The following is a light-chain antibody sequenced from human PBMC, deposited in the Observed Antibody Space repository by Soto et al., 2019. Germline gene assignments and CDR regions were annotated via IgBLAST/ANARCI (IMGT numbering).Light chain of an antibody. CDR1: SSDVGSSNL. Sequence: QSVLTQPASVSGSPGQSITFSCPGTSSDVGSSNLVSWYQQHPGKAPKLLIYEVSKRPSGVSNRFSGSKSGNTASLTISGLQAEDEADYYCCSYAGSSTHVFGTGTQLTV. J-gene: IGLJ1*01. CDR2: EVS. V-gene: IGLV2-23*02. CDR3: CSYAGSSTHV.